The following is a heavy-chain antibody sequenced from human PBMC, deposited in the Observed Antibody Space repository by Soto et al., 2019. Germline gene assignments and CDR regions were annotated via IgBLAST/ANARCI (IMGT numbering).Heavy chain of an antibody. CDR3: ARGLYYYDSSGYYFDY. D-gene: IGHD3-22*01. CDR2: IIPIFGTA. J-gene: IGHJ4*02. V-gene: IGHV1-69*01. CDR1: GGTFSSYA. Sequence: QVQLVQSGAEVKKPGSSVKVSCKASGGTFSSYAISWVRQAPGQGLEWMGGIIPIFGTANYAQKFQGRVTITADESTSSAYMELSSLRSEDTAVYYCARGLYYYDSSGYYFDYWGQGTLVTVSS.